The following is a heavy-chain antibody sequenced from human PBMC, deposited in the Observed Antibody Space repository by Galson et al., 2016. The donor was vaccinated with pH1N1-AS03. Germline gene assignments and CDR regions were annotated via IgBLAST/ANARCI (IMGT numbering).Heavy chain of an antibody. CDR2: IYSGGTT. V-gene: IGHV3-66*01. Sequence: SLRLSCAASGFTVSSSHMNWVRQAPGKGLEWVSIIYSGGTTYYADSVKGRFIDSRDSSKNTLYLQMNSLRAEDTAVYYCVRDFRWGGNSGYWGQGTLVTVSS. CDR1: GFTVSSSH. D-gene: IGHD4-23*01. J-gene: IGHJ4*02. CDR3: VRDFRWGGNSGY.